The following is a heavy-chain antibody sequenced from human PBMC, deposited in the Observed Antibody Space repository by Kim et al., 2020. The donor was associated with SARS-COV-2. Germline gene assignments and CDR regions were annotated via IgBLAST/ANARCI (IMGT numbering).Heavy chain of an antibody. CDR3: PKEWYDILTGYPYYYGMDV. V-gene: IGHV3-23*01. J-gene: IGHJ6*02. Sequence: GRFTTSRDNSKNTLYLQMNSLRAEDTAVYYCPKEWYDILTGYPYYYGMDVWGQGTTVTVSS. D-gene: IGHD3-9*01.